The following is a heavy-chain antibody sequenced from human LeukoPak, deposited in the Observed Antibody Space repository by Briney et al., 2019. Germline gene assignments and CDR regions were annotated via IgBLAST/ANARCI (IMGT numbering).Heavy chain of an antibody. CDR2: SGTDGDT. J-gene: IGHJ4*02. Sequence: GGSLRLSCAASGFSFSSTAVNWVRQAPGKGLEWVSASGTDGDTYYADSVQGRFTISRDNSRNTLYLQMTSLRADDTAVYYCAKKTPGTYPFDYWGQGTLVTASP. V-gene: IGHV3-23*01. CDR3: AKKTPGTYPFDY. CDR1: GFSFSSTA. D-gene: IGHD6-13*01.